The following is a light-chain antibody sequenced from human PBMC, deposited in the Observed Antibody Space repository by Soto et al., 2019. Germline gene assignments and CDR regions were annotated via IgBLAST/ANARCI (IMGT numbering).Light chain of an antibody. Sequence: XXPGERATLSCRASQSVSSSFLAWYQQKPGQAPRLLIYGASSRATGIPDRFSGSGSGTDFTLTISRLEPEDFAVYYCQQYDNSPLTFGGGTKVEIK. CDR2: GAS. CDR1: QSVSSSF. J-gene: IGKJ4*01. V-gene: IGKV3-20*01. CDR3: QQYDNSPLT.